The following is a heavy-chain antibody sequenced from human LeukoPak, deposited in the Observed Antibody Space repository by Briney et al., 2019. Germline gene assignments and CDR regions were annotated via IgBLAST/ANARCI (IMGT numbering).Heavy chain of an antibody. D-gene: IGHD2-2*01. CDR1: GYIFTNYY. J-gene: IGHJ4*02. V-gene: IGHV1-46*01. CDR3: ARGGGLGYCSSTSCRFDY. CDR2: INPSGGST. Sequence: ASVKVSCKASGYIFTNYYMHWVRQAPGQGLEWMGMINPSGGSTRYAQKFQGRVTMTRDTSTNTVYMELSSLRSEDTAVYYCARGGGLGYCSSTSCRFDYWGQGTLVTVSS.